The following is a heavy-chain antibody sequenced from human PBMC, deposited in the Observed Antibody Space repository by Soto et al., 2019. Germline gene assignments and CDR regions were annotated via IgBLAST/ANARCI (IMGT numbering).Heavy chain of an antibody. J-gene: IGHJ4*02. D-gene: IGHD3-9*01. V-gene: IGHV4-59*01. CDR3: ARTLVTGYSDS. Sequence: QVQLQESGPGLVRPSETLSLTCTVSGGSISAYYWGWVRQPPGKGLEWIGHIYYTGGTRYNPSLKSRVTISVATSRIHFSLRLNSVTAADTAVYYCARTLVTGYSDSWGQGTLVTVSS. CDR1: GGSISAYY. CDR2: IYYTGGT.